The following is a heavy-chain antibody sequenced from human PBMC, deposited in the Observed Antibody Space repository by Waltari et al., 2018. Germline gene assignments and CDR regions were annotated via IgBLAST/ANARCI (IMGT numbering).Heavy chain of an antibody. D-gene: IGHD5-12*01. Sequence: QVQLVQSGAEVKKPGSSVKVSCKASGGTFSRYAISRVRQAPGQGLEWMGGIIPIFGTANYAQKFQGRVTITADESTSTAYMELSSLRSEDTAVYYCARSDIVATKTFHEGYYWGQGTLVTVSS. CDR1: GGTFSRYA. J-gene: IGHJ4*02. V-gene: IGHV1-69*01. CDR3: ARSDIVATKTFHEGYY. CDR2: IIPIFGTA.